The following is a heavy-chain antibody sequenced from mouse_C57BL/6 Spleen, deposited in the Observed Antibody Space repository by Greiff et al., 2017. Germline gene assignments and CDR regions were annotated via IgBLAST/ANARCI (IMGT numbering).Heavy chain of an antibody. CDR2: INPGSGGT. CDR1: GYAFTNYL. CDR3: ARDAMDY. J-gene: IGHJ4*01. Sequence: VKLVESGAALVRPGPSVKVSCKASGYAFTNYLIEWVKQRPGQGLEWIGVINPGSGGTNYKEKFKGQATLTADTSSSTAYMQLSSLTAEDSAVYLCARDAMDYWGQGTSVTVSS. V-gene: IGHV1-54*01.